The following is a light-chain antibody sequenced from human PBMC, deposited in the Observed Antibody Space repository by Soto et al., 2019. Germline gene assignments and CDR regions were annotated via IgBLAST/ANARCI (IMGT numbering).Light chain of an antibody. J-gene: IGLJ3*02. CDR2: EVN. CDR1: SSDVGFYNY. V-gene: IGLV2-8*01. CDR3: TSYAGYNNPVV. Sequence: QSALTQPPSASGSPGQSVTISCTGTSSDVGFYNYVSWYQQHPDKAPQLMIYEVNKRPSGVPARFSGSKSGNTASLTVSGLQAEDEADYYCTSYAGYNNPVVFGGGTKLTVL.